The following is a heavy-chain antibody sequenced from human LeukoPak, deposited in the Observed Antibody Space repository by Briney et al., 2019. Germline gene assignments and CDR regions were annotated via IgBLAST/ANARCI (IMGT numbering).Heavy chain of an antibody. Sequence: GGSLRLSCAASGFTFSSYWMHWVRQAPGKGLVWVSRINTDGSSTSYADSVKGRFTISRDNAKNTLYLQMNSLRAEDTAVYYCARPTGDGAFDIWGQGTMVTVSS. CDR1: GFTFSSYW. V-gene: IGHV3-74*01. CDR2: INTDGSST. CDR3: ARPTGDGAFDI. J-gene: IGHJ3*02. D-gene: IGHD7-27*01.